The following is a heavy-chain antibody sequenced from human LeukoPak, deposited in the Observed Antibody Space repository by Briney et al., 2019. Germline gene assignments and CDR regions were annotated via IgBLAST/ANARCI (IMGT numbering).Heavy chain of an antibody. CDR1: GFTFSSYG. V-gene: IGHV3-30*18. CDR3: AKDFAGSIVRGVIYYYGMDV. J-gene: IGHJ6*02. Sequence: PGGSLRLSCAASGFTFSSYGMHWVRQAPGKGLEWVAVISYDGSNKYYADSVKGRFTISRDNSKNTLYLQMNSLRAEDTAVYYCAKDFAGSIVRGVIYYYGMDVWGQGTTVAVSS. D-gene: IGHD3-10*01. CDR2: ISYDGSNK.